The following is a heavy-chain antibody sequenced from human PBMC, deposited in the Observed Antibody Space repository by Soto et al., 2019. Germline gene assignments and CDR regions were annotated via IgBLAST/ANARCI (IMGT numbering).Heavy chain of an antibody. CDR1: GFTFSSYA. V-gene: IGHV3-30-3*01. CDR3: ARPDRITIFGPFDY. CDR2: ISYDGSNK. J-gene: IGHJ4*02. Sequence: GGSLRLSCAASGFTFSSYAMHWVRQAPGKGLEWVAVISYDGSNKYYADSVKGRFTISRDNSKNTLYLQMNSLRAEDTAVYYCARPDRITIFGPFDYWGQGTLVTVSS. D-gene: IGHD3-3*01.